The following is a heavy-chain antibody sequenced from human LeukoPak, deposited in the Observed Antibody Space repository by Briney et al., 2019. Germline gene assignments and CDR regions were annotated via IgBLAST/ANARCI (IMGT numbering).Heavy chain of an antibody. Sequence: SQTLSLTCTVSGGSISSSGYYYWSWIRQHPGKGLEWIGYIFYNGNTYYNPSLKSRVTISVDTSKNQFSLKWSSVTAADTAVYYCARGACGSNSRNNLYFDYWGQGTLVTVSS. D-gene: IGHD2-15*01. J-gene: IGHJ4*02. CDR2: IFYNGNT. CDR1: GGSISSSGYYY. V-gene: IGHV4-31*03. CDR3: ARGACGSNSRNNLYFDY.